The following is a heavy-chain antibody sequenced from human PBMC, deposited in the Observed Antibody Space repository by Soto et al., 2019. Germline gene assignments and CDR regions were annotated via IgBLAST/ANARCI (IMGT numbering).Heavy chain of an antibody. J-gene: IGHJ3*02. CDR2: ISAYNGNT. V-gene: IGHV1-18*01. D-gene: IGHD1-20*01. Sequence: VKVSFKASGYTFTSYGISWVRQAPGQGLEWMGWISAYNGNTNDAQKLQGRVTMTTDTSTSTAYMELRSLRSDDTAVYYCARDDNGLDAFDIWGQGRMFTVSS. CDR3: ARDDNGLDAFDI. CDR1: GYTFTSYG.